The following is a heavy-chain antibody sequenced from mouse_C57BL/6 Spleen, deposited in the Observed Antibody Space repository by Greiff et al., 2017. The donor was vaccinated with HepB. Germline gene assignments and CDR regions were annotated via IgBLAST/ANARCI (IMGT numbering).Heavy chain of an antibody. CDR2: IDPETGGT. CDR1: GYTFTDYE. J-gene: IGHJ3*01. Sequence: VQLQESGAELVRPGASVTLSCKASGYTFTDYEMHWVKQTPVHGLEWIGAIDPETGGTAYNQKFKGKAILTADKSSSTAYMELRSLTSEDSAVYYCTREDDGSSFAYWGQGTLVTVSA. V-gene: IGHV1-15*01. CDR3: TREDDGSSFAY. D-gene: IGHD2-3*01.